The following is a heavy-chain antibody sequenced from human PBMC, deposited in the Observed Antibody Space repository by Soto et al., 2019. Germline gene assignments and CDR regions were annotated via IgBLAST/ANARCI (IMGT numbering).Heavy chain of an antibody. CDR2: ISAYNGNT. V-gene: IGHV1-18*01. CDR3: ARDLAGWPHY. CDR1: GDRFTSYG. D-gene: IGHD6-13*01. J-gene: IGHJ4*02. Sequence: GVSVKVCWKASGDRFTSYGRRWVRQAPGKGLEWMGWISAYNGNTNYAQKLQGRVTMTRDTSASTAYMELSSLRSEDTAVYSCARDLAGWPHYWGQGTLVS.